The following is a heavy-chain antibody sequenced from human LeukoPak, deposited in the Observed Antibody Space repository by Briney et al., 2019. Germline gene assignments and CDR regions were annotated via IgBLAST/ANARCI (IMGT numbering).Heavy chain of an antibody. CDR1: GFTLSTDG. V-gene: IGHV3-33*01. D-gene: IGHD3-10*01. J-gene: IGHJ4*02. CDR3: ARAVGPYDY. CDR2: IWYDGSIK. Sequence: GGSLRVSCAASGFTLSTDGGHTGRQAPGKGLEWVAVIWYDGSIKYYADSVKDRFTISRDNSKNTLYLQMNSLRAEDTGVYYCARAVGPYDYWGQGTLVTVSS.